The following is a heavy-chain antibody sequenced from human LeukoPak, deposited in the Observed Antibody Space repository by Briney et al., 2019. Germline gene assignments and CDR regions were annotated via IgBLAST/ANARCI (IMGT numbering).Heavy chain of an antibody. V-gene: IGHV4-31*03. J-gene: IGHJ4*02. CDR3: ARGLVGGSYPFDY. CDR2: IYYSGST. Sequence: SETLSLTCTVSGGSISSGGYYWSWIRQHPGKGLGWIGYIYYSGSTYYNPSLKSRVTISVDTSKNQFSLKLSSATAADTAVYHCARGLVGGSYPFDYWGQGTLVTVSS. CDR1: GGSISSGGYY. D-gene: IGHD1-26*01.